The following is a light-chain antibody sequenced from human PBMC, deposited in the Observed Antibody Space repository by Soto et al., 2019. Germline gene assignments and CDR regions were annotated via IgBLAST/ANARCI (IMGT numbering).Light chain of an antibody. CDR3: SSYTSSSTLV. J-gene: IGLJ2*01. CDR2: DVS. CDR1: SSDVAGYNY. V-gene: IGLV2-14*03. Sequence: QSVLTQPASVSGSPGQSITISCTGTSSDVAGYNYVSWYQQHPGKAPKLMIYDVSDRPSGVSRRFSGSRSGNTASLTISGLQAEDEADYYCSSYTSSSTLVFGGGTKLTVL.